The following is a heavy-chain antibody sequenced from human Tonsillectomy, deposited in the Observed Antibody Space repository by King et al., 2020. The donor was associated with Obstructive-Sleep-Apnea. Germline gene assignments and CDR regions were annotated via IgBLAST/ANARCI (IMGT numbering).Heavy chain of an antibody. V-gene: IGHV3-74*01. J-gene: IGHJ6*02. CDR2: IDSDSSST. CDR1: GFTFYSYG. Sequence: VQLVESGGGLVQPGGSLRLSCAASGFTFYSYGMHWVRQAPGKGLVWVSRIDSDSSSTGYADLLKGPFTISRDNAKNTLYLQLNSLRAEDTAVYYCARSTVFGLLIYYGMDVWGQGTTVTVSS. CDR3: ARSTVFGLLIYYGMDV. D-gene: IGHD3/OR15-3a*01.